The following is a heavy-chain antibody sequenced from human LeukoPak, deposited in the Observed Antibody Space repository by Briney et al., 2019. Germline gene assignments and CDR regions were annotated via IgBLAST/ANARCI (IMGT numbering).Heavy chain of an antibody. CDR3: ARNRLYYYGSGPGVFDY. Sequence: SETLSLTCTVSGGSISSGGYYWSWIRQHPGKGLEWIGYIYYSGSTYYNPSLKSRVTISVDTSKNQFSLKLSSVTAADTAAYYCARNRLYYYGSGPGVFDYWGQGTLVTVSS. CDR2: IYYSGST. J-gene: IGHJ4*02. CDR1: GGSISSGGYY. V-gene: IGHV4-31*03. D-gene: IGHD3-10*01.